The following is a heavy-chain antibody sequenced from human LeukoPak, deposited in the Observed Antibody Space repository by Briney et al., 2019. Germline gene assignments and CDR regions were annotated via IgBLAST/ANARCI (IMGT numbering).Heavy chain of an antibody. J-gene: IGHJ4*02. CDR1: GFTFSNYD. V-gene: IGHV3-23*01. Sequence: PGGSLRLSCAASGFTFSNYDMSWVRQAPGKGLEWVSAISGSGGSTYYADSVKGRFTISRDNSRNTLYLQMNSLSAEDTAVYYCARDVSSGWYRFSFWGQGTLVTVSS. CDR2: ISGSGGST. D-gene: IGHD6-19*01. CDR3: ARDVSSGWYRFSF.